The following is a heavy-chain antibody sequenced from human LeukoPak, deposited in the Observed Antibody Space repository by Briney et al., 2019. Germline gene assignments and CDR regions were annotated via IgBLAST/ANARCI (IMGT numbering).Heavy chain of an antibody. D-gene: IGHD3-22*01. Sequence: PGGSLRLSCAASGFTFDDYAMHWVRQAPGKGLEWVSGISWNSGSIGYADSVKGRFTISRDNAKNSLYLQMNSLRAEDTALYYCAKYKSYDSSGYYYFDYWGQGTLVTVSS. CDR3: AKYKSYDSSGYYYFDY. CDR1: GFTFDDYA. J-gene: IGHJ4*02. CDR2: ISWNSGSI. V-gene: IGHV3-9*01.